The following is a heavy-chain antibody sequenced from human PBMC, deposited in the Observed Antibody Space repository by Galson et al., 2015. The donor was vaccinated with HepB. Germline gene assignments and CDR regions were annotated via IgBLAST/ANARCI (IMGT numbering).Heavy chain of an antibody. Sequence: SLRLSCASSGFSFSIYGMSWVRQAPGKGLEWVSTITISGVTTYYADSVKGRFTISRDDSKKTLYLQMSTLRAEDTAVYYCAKEGPYYFHYWGQGTLVTVSS. CDR1: GFSFSIYG. J-gene: IGHJ4*02. CDR2: ITISGVTT. CDR3: AKEGPYYFHY. V-gene: IGHV3-23*01.